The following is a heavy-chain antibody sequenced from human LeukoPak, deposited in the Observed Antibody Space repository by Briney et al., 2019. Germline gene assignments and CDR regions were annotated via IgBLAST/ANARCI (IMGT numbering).Heavy chain of an antibody. Sequence: ASVKVSCKASGYTFTSYAMNWVRQAPGQWLEWMGWINTNTGNPTYAQGFTGRFVFSLDTSVSTAYLQISSLKAEDTAVYYCAGGGITMIVRPYDYWGQGTLVTVSS. CDR1: GYTFTSYA. V-gene: IGHV7-4-1*02. D-gene: IGHD3-22*01. CDR3: AGGGITMIVRPYDY. J-gene: IGHJ4*02. CDR2: INTNTGNP.